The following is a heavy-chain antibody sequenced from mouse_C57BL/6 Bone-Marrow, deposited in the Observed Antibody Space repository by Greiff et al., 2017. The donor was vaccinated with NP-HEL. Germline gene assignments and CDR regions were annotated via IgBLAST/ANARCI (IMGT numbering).Heavy chain of an antibody. J-gene: IGHJ2*01. CDR2: IYPRSGNT. Sequence: VKLQESGAELARPGASVKLSCKASGYTFTSYGISWVKQRTGQGLEWIGEIYPRSGNTYYNEKFKGKATLTADKSSSTAYMELRSLTSEDSAVYFCARKGMITTVRFDYWGQGTTLTVSS. CDR3: ARKGMITTVRFDY. D-gene: IGHD2-4*01. CDR1: GYTFTSYG. V-gene: IGHV1-81*01.